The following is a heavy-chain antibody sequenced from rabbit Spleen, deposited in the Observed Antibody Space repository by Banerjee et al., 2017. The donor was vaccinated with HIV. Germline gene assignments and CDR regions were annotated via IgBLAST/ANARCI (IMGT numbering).Heavy chain of an antibody. Sequence: EESGGDLVKPEGSLTLTCTASGFSFDSNHYMCWVRQAPGKGLEWIGWMYTATGTTRCATWVYGRCASARFNAPNTAFLQMTSLTAAHTATDFCARFCSAGVGDATGFRLDFWGPGTLVTVS. CDR3: ARFCSAGVGDATGFRLDF. V-gene: IGHV1S43*01. CDR1: GFSFDSNHY. D-gene: IGHD6-1*01. CDR2: MYTATGTT. J-gene: IGHJ4*01.